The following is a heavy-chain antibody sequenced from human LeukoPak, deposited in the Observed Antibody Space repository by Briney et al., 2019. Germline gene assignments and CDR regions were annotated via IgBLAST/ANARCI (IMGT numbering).Heavy chain of an antibody. CDR1: GSTFDDYA. V-gene: IGHV3-9*01. Sequence: PGGSLRLSCAASGSTFDDYAMHWVRQAPGKGLEWVSGISWNSGSIGYADSVKGRFTISRDNAKNSLYLQMNSLRAEDTALYYCAKDFGSWYYFDYWGQGTLVTVSS. J-gene: IGHJ4*02. CDR2: ISWNSGSI. CDR3: AKDFGSWYYFDY. D-gene: IGHD6-13*01.